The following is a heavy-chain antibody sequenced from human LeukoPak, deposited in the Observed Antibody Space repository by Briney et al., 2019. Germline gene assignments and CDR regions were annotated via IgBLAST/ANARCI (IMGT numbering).Heavy chain of an antibody. D-gene: IGHD4-17*01. CDR3: ARDQLGGDPHDYYYYYMDV. Sequence: GGSLRLSCAASGFTFSSYAMSWVRQAPGKGLEWVSDISGSGGSTYYADSVKGRFTISRDNSMNTLYLQMNSLRAEDTALYYCARDQLGGDPHDYYYYYMDVWGKGTTVTVSS. CDR1: GFTFSSYA. V-gene: IGHV3-23*01. J-gene: IGHJ6*03. CDR2: ISGSGGST.